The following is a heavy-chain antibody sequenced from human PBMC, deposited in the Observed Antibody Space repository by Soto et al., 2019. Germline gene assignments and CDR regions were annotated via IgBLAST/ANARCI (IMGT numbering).Heavy chain of an antibody. CDR1: GFTVSSNY. CDR3: ARARYSSDWLPFDY. Sequence: PGGSLRLSCAASGFTVSSNYMSWVRQAPGKGLEWVSVIYSGGSTYYADSVKGRFTISRDNSKNTLYLQMNSLRAEDTAVYYCARARYSSDWLPFDYWGQGTLVTVSS. V-gene: IGHV3-66*01. J-gene: IGHJ4*02. CDR2: IYSGGST. D-gene: IGHD6-19*01.